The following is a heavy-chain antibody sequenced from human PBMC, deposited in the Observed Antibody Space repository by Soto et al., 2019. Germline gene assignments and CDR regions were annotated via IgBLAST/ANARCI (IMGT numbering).Heavy chain of an antibody. D-gene: IGHD2-2*01. V-gene: IGHV5-10-1*03. J-gene: IGHJ6*02. CDR2: IDPSDSYT. CDR3: ARLAVDIVVVPAAQYYYYYYGMDV. CDR1: GYSFTSYW. Sequence: EVQLVQSGAEVKKPGESLRISCKGSGYSFTSYWISWVRQMPGKGLEWMGRIDPSDSYTNYSPSFQGHVTISAYKSISTAYLQWSSLKASDTAMYYCARLAVDIVVVPAAQYYYYYYGMDVWGQGTTVTVSS.